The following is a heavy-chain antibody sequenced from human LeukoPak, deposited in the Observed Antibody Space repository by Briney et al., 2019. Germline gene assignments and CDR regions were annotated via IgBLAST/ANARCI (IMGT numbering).Heavy chain of an antibody. CDR1: GFTFSSYW. J-gene: IGHJ4*02. V-gene: IGHV3-74*01. CDR2: INSDGSST. Sequence: GGSLRLSCAASGFTFSSYWMHWVRQAPGKGLVWVSRINSDGSSTSYADSVKGRFTISRDNAKNTLYLQMNSLRAEDTAAYYCAKAGDILTGYYTPTYFDYWGQGTLVTVSS. D-gene: IGHD3-9*01. CDR3: AKAGDILTGYYTPTYFDY.